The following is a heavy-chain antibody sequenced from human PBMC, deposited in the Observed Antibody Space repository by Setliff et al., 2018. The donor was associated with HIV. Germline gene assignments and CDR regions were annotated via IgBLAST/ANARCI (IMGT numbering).Heavy chain of an antibody. CDR3: ARGGPRGLEVAALEFDY. CDR1: GYRFTSYA. CDR2: INTHTGNP. D-gene: IGHD6-19*01. V-gene: IGHV7-4-1*02. J-gene: IGHJ4*02. Sequence: ASVKVSCKASGYRFTSYAMNWVRQAPGQGLEWMGWINTHTGNPTYAQGFTGRFVFSLDTSVSTAYLQISSLKAEDTAVYYCARGGPRGLEVAALEFDYWGQGTLVTVSS.